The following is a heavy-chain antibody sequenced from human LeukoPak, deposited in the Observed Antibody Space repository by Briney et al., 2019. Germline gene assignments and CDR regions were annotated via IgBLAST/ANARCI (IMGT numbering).Heavy chain of an antibody. CDR1: GFTFSSYA. Sequence: TGGSLRLSCAASGFTFSSYAMSWVRQAPGKGLEWVSAISGSGGSTYYADSVKGRFTISRDNSKNTLYLQMNSLRAEDTAVYYCARTLGYGSGSYWGYYFDYWGQGTLVTVSS. CDR2: ISGSGGST. J-gene: IGHJ4*02. V-gene: IGHV3-23*01. CDR3: ARTLGYGSGSYWGYYFDY. D-gene: IGHD3-10*01.